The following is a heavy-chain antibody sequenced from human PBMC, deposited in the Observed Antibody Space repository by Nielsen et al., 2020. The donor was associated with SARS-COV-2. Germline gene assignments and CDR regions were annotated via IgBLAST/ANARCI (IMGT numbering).Heavy chain of an antibody. CDR3: AGGADFWSGTQKYYMDV. V-gene: IGHV3-74*01. Sequence: GESLKISCSASGFTFSSTWMDWVRQAPGQGLVWVSRINPSRSGTAYADSVKGRFAVSRDNAENTVVLQIHSLRVEDTAVYYCAGGADFWSGTQKYYMDVWGKGTTVTVSS. J-gene: IGHJ6*03. CDR1: GFTFSSTW. D-gene: IGHD3-3*01. CDR2: INPSRSGT.